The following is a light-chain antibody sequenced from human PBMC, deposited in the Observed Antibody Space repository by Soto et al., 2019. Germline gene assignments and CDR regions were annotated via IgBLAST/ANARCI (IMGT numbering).Light chain of an antibody. CDR3: HQDDRLPYT. J-gene: IGKJ2*01. Sequence: DIQMTQSPSSLSASVGDRVTITCQASQDMRNYLQGYQQKPGKAPKILMHDESDLETGVPSRFSGSGSGTDFTFTISSLQPEEIATYYCHQDDRLPYTFGQGTKLEIK. CDR1: QDMRNY. V-gene: IGKV1-33*01. CDR2: DES.